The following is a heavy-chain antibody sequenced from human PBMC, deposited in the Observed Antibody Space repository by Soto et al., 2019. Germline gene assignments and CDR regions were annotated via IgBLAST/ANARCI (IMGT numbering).Heavy chain of an antibody. CDR2: ISAYNGNT. D-gene: IGHD3-3*01. J-gene: IGHJ6*02. CDR3: ARGTYDFWSGYYRMGDYYYGMDV. Sequence: GPSVKVSCKASGYTFTSYGISWVRQAPGQGLEWMGWISAYNGNTNYAQKLQGRVTMTTDTSTSTAYMELRSLRSDDTAVYYCARGTYDFWSGYYRMGDYYYGMDVWGQGTTVTVSS. CDR1: GYTFTSYG. V-gene: IGHV1-18*01.